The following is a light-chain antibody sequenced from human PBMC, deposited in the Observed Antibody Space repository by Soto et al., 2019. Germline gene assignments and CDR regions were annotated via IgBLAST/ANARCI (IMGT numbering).Light chain of an antibody. CDR1: QSISSW. Sequence: DIQMTQSPSTLSASVGDRVTITCRASQSISSWLAWYQQKPGEAPKLLIYKASSLERGVPSRFSGSGSGTEFSLTISSLQPDDFATYYCQQYARFSLTFGGGTKVEIK. CDR3: QQYARFSLT. J-gene: IGKJ4*01. V-gene: IGKV1-5*03. CDR2: KAS.